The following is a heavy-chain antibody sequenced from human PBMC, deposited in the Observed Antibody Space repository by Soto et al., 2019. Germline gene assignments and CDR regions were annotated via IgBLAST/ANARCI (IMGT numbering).Heavy chain of an antibody. Sequence: EVQLLESGGGLVQPGGSLRLSCAASGFTFSSYAMSWVRQAPGKGLEWVSSLNGNDGSTYYADSVKGRFTFSRDNSRNTLYLQMNSLRADDTAVYYCAKDQPAYGNYYFDYWGQGTLVTVSS. D-gene: IGHD4-17*01. CDR2: LNGNDGST. CDR1: GFTFSSYA. J-gene: IGHJ4*02. V-gene: IGHV3-23*01. CDR3: AKDQPAYGNYYFDY.